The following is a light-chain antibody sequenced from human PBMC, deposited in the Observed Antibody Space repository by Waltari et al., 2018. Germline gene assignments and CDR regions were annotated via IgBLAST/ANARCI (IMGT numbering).Light chain of an antibody. CDR3: GTWDTDLSVV. CDR1: GSHLGNNF. V-gene: IGLV1-51*01. J-gene: IGLJ2*01. Sequence: SVLTPPPSVSAAPGQKVTISCSGTGSHLGNNFVSWYQKLPGTAPKLRIYDNNKRPSGIPDRFSGSKSGTSATLGITGLQTGDEADYYCGTWDTDLSVVFGGGTKLTVL. CDR2: DNN.